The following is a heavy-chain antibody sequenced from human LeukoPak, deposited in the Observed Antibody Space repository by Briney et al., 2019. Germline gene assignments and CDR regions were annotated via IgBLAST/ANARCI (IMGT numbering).Heavy chain of an antibody. CDR1: GFTFNSYA. CDR3: AKIGGPAY. D-gene: IGHD3-10*01. Sequence: HPGGSLRLSCAASGFTFNSYAMNWVRQAPGKGLEWVSSISDSGGTTSYADYVKGRFTISRDNSKNTLYLQMNSLRAEDTAVYYCAKIGGPAYWGQGTLVTVSS. CDR2: ISDSGGTT. J-gene: IGHJ4*02. V-gene: IGHV3-23*01.